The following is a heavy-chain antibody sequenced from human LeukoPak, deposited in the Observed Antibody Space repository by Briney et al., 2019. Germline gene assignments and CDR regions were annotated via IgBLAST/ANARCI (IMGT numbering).Heavy chain of an antibody. CDR2: IKQDGSEK. CDR1: GFTFSSYW. J-gene: IGHJ6*02. V-gene: IGHV3-7*01. Sequence: GGSLRLSCAASGFTFSSYWMSWVRQAPGKGLEWVANIKQDGSEKYYVDSVKGRFTISRDNAKNSLFLEMNSLRAADTAVYYYVRETGRRYGMDVWGQGTTVTVSS. D-gene: IGHD3-9*01. CDR3: VRETGRRYGMDV.